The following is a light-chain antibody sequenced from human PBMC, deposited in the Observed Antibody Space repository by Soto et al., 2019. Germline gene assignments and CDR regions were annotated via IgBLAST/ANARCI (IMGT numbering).Light chain of an antibody. CDR1: QSVSSN. Sequence: EIVMTQSPGTLSASPGERATLSCRASQSVSSNLAWYQQKPGLAPRLLIYGASTRATGIPARFSGSGSGTDFTLTISSLQSEDFAVYYCQQYNNWPLLTFGGGTKVEIK. J-gene: IGKJ4*01. CDR3: QQYNNWPLLT. V-gene: IGKV3-15*01. CDR2: GAS.